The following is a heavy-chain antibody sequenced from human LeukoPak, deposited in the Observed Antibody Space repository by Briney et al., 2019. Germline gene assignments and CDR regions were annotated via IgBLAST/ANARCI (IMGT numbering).Heavy chain of an antibody. CDR1: GFTFSSYS. CDR2: ISSSSSYI. D-gene: IGHD6-6*01. CDR3: ARDEGIAARPVDY. V-gene: IGHV3-21*01. Sequence: GGSLRLSCAASGFTFSSYSMNWVRQAPGKGLEWVSSISSSSSYIYYADSVKGRFTISRDNAKNSLYLQMNSLRVEDTAVYYCARDEGIAARPVDYWGQGTLVTVSS. J-gene: IGHJ4*02.